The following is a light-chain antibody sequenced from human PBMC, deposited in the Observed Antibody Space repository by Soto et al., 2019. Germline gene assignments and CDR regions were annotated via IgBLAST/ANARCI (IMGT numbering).Light chain of an antibody. Sequence: IQMSQSPSTLSSSVGYRVTITCRASQSISSWLAWYQQKPGKAPKLLIYDASSLESGVPSRFSGSGSGTEFTLTISSLQPDDFATYYCQQYNSYSRTFGQGTKVDIK. CDR3: QQYNSYSRT. V-gene: IGKV1-5*01. CDR1: QSISSW. CDR2: DAS. J-gene: IGKJ1*01.